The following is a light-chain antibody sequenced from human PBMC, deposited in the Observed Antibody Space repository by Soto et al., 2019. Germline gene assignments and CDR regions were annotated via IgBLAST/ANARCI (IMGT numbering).Light chain of an antibody. V-gene: IGKV3D-20*02. Sequence: EIVLTQSPGTLSLSPGERATLSCRASQSVSSRFLAWYQQKPGQAPKLLIQDANQRATGIPPRFSGSGSGTDSTLTISSLEPEDSAVYYCQQRHMWPITFGQGTRLEIK. CDR2: DAN. CDR1: QSVSSRF. CDR3: QQRHMWPIT. J-gene: IGKJ5*01.